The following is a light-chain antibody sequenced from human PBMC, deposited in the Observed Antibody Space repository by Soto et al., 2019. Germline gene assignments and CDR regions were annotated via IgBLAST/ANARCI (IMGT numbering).Light chain of an antibody. CDR1: GSDVGSSNY. CDR3: CSHAGSYVV. V-gene: IGLV2-11*01. Sequence: QSVLTQPRSVSGSPGQSVTISCTGTGSDVGSSNYVSWYQQHPGKAPKLIISDVSKRPSGVPDRFSGSKSDNTASLTISGLQDEDEADYFCCSHAGSYVVFGGGTKVTV. CDR2: DVS. J-gene: IGLJ2*01.